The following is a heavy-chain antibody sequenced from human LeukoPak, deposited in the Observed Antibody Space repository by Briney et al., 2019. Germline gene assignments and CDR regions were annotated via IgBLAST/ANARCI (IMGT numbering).Heavy chain of an antibody. J-gene: IGHJ4*02. CDR1: GYTFTGYY. D-gene: IGHD3-10*01. Sequence: ASVKVSCKASGYTFTGYYMHWVRQAPGQGLEWMGWINPNSGGTNYAQKFQGRVTMTRDTSISTAYMELSRLRSDDTAVYYCARDPILLWFGELKPPDYWGQGTLVTVSS. V-gene: IGHV1-2*02. CDR2: INPNSGGT. CDR3: ARDPILLWFGELKPPDY.